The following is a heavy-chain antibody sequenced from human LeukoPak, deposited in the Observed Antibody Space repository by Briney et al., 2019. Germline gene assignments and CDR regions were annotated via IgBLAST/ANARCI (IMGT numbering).Heavy chain of an antibody. CDR3: ATYHFRGDTHYFDY. J-gene: IGHJ4*02. D-gene: IGHD3-10*02. CDR1: GGSISSYY. Sequence: SETLSLTCTVSGGSISSYYWSWIRQPPGKGLEWIAYIYYSGSTNYNPSLKSRVTISVDTSKDQFSLKLSSVTAEDTAVYYCATYHFRGDTHYFDYWGQGILVTVSS. V-gene: IGHV4-59*01. CDR2: IYYSGST.